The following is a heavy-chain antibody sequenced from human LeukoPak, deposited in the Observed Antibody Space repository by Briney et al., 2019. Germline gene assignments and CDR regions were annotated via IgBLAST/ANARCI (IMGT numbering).Heavy chain of an antibody. D-gene: IGHD5-12*01. J-gene: IGHJ4*02. CDR3: ARVVALNKRYYFDY. CDR1: DYSISTNYY. Sequence: SETLSLTCTVSDYSISTNYYWGWIRQPPGKGLEWIGSINHSGSTFYNPSLKSRVTISEDTSKNQFSLNMSSVTAADTAVYYCARVVALNKRYYFDYWGQGTLVTVSS. CDR2: INHSGST. V-gene: IGHV4-38-2*02.